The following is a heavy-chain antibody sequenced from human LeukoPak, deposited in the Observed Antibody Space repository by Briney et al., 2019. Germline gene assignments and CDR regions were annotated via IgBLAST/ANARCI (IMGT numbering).Heavy chain of an antibody. V-gene: IGHV4-59*01. CDR2: IYYIGGT. J-gene: IGHJ3*02. CDR3: ARDYAFDI. Sequence: PSETLSLTCTVSGDSISSYYWSWIRQPPGKGLEWIGYIYYIGGTNYNPSLKSRVTISVDTSKNQFSLKLSSVTAADTAVYYCARDYAFDIWGQGTMVTVSS. CDR1: GDSISSYY.